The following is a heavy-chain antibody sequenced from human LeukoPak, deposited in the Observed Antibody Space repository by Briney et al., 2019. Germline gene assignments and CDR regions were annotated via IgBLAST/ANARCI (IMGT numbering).Heavy chain of an antibody. D-gene: IGHD6-19*01. CDR1: GYTFTSYG. Sequence: ASVKVSCTASGYTFTSYGFSWGRQAPGQGLEWRGGSSAFNGNTNYVQNIQGRDTMSTETSTTTAHMGLRSLRSDDTAVYYCARDMAVAGEPDYWGQGTLVTVSS. V-gene: IGHV1-18*01. J-gene: IGHJ4*02. CDR3: ARDMAVAGEPDY. CDR2: SSAFNGNT.